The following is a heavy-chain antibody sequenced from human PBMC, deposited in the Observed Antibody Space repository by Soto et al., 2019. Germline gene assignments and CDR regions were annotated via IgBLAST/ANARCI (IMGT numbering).Heavy chain of an antibody. J-gene: IGHJ3*02. V-gene: IGHV3-7*01. D-gene: IGHD2-2*02. CDR3: ARVHGPHCSSTSCYSAAFDI. Sequence: GGSLRLSCAASGFTFSSYWMSWVRQAPGKGLEWVANIKQDGSEKYYVDSVKGRFTISRDNAKNSLYLQMNSLRAEDTAVYYCARVHGPHCSSTSCYSAAFDIWGQGTMVTVSS. CDR1: GFTFSSYW. CDR2: IKQDGSEK.